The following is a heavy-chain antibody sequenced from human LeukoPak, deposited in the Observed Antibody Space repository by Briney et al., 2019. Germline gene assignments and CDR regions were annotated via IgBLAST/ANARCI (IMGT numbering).Heavy chain of an antibody. CDR1: GGSISSYY. V-gene: IGHV4-4*07. Sequence: SETLSLTCTVSGGSISSYYWSWIRQPAGKGLEWIGRIYTSGCTNYNPSLKSRVTMSVDTSKNQFSLKLSSVTAADTAVYYCARMGLNPLGYPTYFDYWGQGTLVTVSS. CDR2: IYTSGCT. J-gene: IGHJ4*02. CDR3: ARMGLNPLGYPTYFDY. D-gene: IGHD3-16*02.